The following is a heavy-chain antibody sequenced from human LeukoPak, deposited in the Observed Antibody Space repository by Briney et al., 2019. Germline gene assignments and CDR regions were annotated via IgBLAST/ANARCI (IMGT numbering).Heavy chain of an antibody. V-gene: IGHV4-59*04. J-gene: IGHJ3*02. CDR3: ARDPWGWDAFDI. CDR2: IYYSGST. Sequence: SETLSLTCTVSGGSISSYYWSWIRQPPGKGLEWIGSIYYSGSTYYNPSLKSRVTISVDTSKNQFSLKLNSVTAADTAVYYCARDPWGWDAFDIWGQGTMVTVSS. D-gene: IGHD3-16*01. CDR1: GGSISSYY.